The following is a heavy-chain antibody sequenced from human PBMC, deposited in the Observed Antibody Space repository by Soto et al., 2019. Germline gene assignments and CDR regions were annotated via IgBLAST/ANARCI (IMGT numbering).Heavy chain of an antibody. CDR1: GGTFSSYA. Sequence: SVKVSCKASGGTFSSYAISWVRQAPGQGLEWMGGIIPIFGTANYAQKFQGRVTITADESTSTAYMELSSLRSEDTAVYYCARDSGSYYYFDYWGQGTLVTVSS. CDR3: ARDSGSYYYFDY. CDR2: IIPIFGTA. J-gene: IGHJ4*02. V-gene: IGHV1-69*13. D-gene: IGHD1-26*01.